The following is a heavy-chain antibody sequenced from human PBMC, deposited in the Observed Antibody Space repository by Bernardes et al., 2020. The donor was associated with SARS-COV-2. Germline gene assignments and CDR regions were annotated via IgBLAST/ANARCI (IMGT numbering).Heavy chain of an antibody. V-gene: IGHV3-7*01. CDR2: IKEDGSEK. D-gene: IGHD5-18*01. CDR1: GFTLSRYW. CDR3: AKGGYRYGS. J-gene: IGHJ4*02. Sequence: GGSLSRSRAASGFTLSRYWMSWVRPAPGKGLEWVANIKEDGSEKNYVDSVKGRFSISRDNAKNSLYLQMNSLRAEDTAVYYCAKGGYRYGSGGQGTLVTVSS.